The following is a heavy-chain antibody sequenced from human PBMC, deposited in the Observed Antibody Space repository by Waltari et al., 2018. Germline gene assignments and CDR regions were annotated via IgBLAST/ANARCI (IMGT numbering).Heavy chain of an antibody. CDR2: ISGSGGST. J-gene: IGHJ4*02. CDR1: GFTFSSYA. D-gene: IGHD2-2*01. CDR3: AKMVPAAISTAMVRGGYFDY. V-gene: IGHV3-23*01. Sequence: EVQLLESGGGLVQPGGSLRLSCAASGFTFSSYAMSWVRQAPGKGLGWVSAISGSGGSTYYADSVKGRFTISRDNSKNTLYLQMNSLRAEDTAVYYCAKMVPAAISTAMVRGGYFDYWGQGTLVTVSS.